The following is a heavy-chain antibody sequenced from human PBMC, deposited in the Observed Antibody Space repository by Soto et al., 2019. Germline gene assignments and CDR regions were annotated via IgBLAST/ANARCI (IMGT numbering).Heavy chain of an antibody. CDR1: GGTFSSYT. D-gene: IGHD6-13*01. V-gene: IGHV1-69*02. CDR3: ASHSGSYRGDYYYYMAV. J-gene: IGHJ6*03. CDR2: IIPILGIA. Sequence: SVKVSCKASGGTFSSYTISWVRQAPGQWLEWMGRIIPILGIANYAQKFQGRVTITADKSTSTAYMELSSLRSEDTAVYYCASHSGSYRGDYYYYMAVWGKGTTVTVSS.